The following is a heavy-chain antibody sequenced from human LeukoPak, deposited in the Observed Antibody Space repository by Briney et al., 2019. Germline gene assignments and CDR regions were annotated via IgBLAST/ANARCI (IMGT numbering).Heavy chain of an antibody. D-gene: IGHD3-10*01. V-gene: IGHV3-30-3*01. CDR1: GFIFSDQA. Sequence: GGSLRLSCAASGFIFSDQAMHWVRQAPGKGLEWVATISYDGRDKHYGDSVKGRFTISRDNAKNTLYPQMNSLRVEDTAIYYCFREGGDWGQGTLVTVSS. CDR2: ISYDGRDK. J-gene: IGHJ4*02. CDR3: FREGGD.